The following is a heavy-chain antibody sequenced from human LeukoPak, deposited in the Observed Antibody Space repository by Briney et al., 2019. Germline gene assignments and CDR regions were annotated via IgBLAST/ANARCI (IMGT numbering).Heavy chain of an antibody. CDR3: ARDIPESFGYYV. CDR1: GFTFTTYG. J-gene: IGHJ4*02. D-gene: IGHD1-26*01. V-gene: IGHV1-18*01. Sequence: ASVKPSRKASGFTFTTYGITSVRQAPGQRVESLGYISAYSGETNYAQKVQGRVIMTTDTSTNTAYLEMRSLTSDDTAVYYCARDIPESFGYYVWGQGSQVIVSS. CDR2: ISAYSGET.